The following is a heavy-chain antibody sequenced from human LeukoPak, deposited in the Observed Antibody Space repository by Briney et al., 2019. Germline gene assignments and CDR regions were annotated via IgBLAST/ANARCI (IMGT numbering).Heavy chain of an antibody. D-gene: IGHD4-23*01. CDR2: ISGSGGNT. Sequence: GETLRLSCAASGFTFSSHGMNWVRQAPGKGLEWVSGISGSGGNTYYADSVKGRFTISRDNAKNSLHLQMNSLRAEDTAVYYCARDYGGSSPFDYWGQGTLVTVSS. V-gene: IGHV3-21*01. CDR1: GFTFSSHG. CDR3: ARDYGGSSPFDY. J-gene: IGHJ4*02.